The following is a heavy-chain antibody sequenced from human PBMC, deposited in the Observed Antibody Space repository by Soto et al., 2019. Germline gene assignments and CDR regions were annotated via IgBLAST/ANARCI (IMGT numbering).Heavy chain of an antibody. CDR2: IYYSGST. D-gene: IGHD4-17*01. Sequence: QLQLQESGPGLVKPSETLSLTCTVSGGSISSSSYYWGWIRQPPGKGLEWIGSIYYSGSTYYNPSLKSRVTISVDTSKNQFSLKLSSVTAADTAVYYCARRRINDDYGDFYDPSFDYWGQGTLVTVSS. J-gene: IGHJ4*02. CDR1: GGSISSSSYY. CDR3: ARRRINDDYGDFYDPSFDY. V-gene: IGHV4-39*01.